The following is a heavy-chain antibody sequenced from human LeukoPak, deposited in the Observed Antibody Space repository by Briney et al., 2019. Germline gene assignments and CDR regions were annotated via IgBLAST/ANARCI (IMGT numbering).Heavy chain of an antibody. V-gene: IGHV3-21*01. Sequence: SGGSLRLSCAASGFTVSSNYMSWVRQAPGKGLEWVSSISSSSSYIYYADSVKGRFTISRDNAKNSLYLQMNSLRAEDTAVYYCARERLSSSFDYWGQGTLVTVSS. CDR2: ISSSSSYI. CDR3: ARERLSSSFDY. CDR1: GFTVSSNY. D-gene: IGHD6-13*01. J-gene: IGHJ4*02.